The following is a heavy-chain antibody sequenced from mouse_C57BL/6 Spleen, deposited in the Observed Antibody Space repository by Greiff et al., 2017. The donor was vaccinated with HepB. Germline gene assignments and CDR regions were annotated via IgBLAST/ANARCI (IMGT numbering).Heavy chain of an antibody. V-gene: IGHV1-81*01. D-gene: IGHD1-1*01. CDR2: IYPRSGNT. Sequence: QVQLQQSGAELARPGASVKLSCKASGYTFTSYGISWVKQRTGQGLEWIGEIYPRSGNTYYNEKFKGKATLTADKSSSTTYIELRSLTSEDSAVYYCGYYGSSFYYAMDYWGQGTTVTVSS. CDR3: GYYGSSFYYAMDY. J-gene: IGHJ4*01. CDR1: GYTFTSYG.